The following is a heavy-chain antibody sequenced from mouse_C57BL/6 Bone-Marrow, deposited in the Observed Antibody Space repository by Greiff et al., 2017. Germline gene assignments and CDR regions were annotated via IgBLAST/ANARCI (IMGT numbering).Heavy chain of an antibody. CDR1: GYTFTSYW. V-gene: IGHV1-64*01. CDR3: ARDGSSYWYFYV. J-gene: IGHJ1*03. CDR2: IHPNSGST. D-gene: IGHD1-1*01. Sequence: QVQLQQPGAELVKPGASVKLSCKASGYTFTSYWMHWVKQRPGQGLEWIGMIHPNSGSTNYNEKFKSKATLTVDKSSSTAYMQLSSLTSEDSAVYYCARDGSSYWYFYVWGTGTTVTVSS.